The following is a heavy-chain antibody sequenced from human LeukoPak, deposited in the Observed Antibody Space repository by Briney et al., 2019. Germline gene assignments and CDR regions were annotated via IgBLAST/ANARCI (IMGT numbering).Heavy chain of an antibody. D-gene: IGHD3-16*01. CDR2: IYYSGST. CDR3: AREYYDYVWGSYTGFDY. V-gene: IGHV4-39*01. CDR1: GGSISSSSYY. J-gene: IGHJ4*02. Sequence: SETLSLTCTVSGGSISSSSYYWGWIRQPPGKGLEWIGSIYYSGSTYYNPSLKSRVTISVDTSKNQFSLKLSSVTAADTAVYYCAREYYDYVWGSYTGFDYWGQGTLVTVSS.